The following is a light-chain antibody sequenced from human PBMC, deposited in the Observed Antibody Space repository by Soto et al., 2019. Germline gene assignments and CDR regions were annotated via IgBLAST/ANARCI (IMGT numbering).Light chain of an antibody. CDR2: VNSDGSH. CDR1: SEHSNSA. V-gene: IGLV4-69*01. J-gene: IGLJ3*02. Sequence: QAVVTQSPSASASLGASVKLTCTLTSEHSNSAIAWHQQQPEKGPRFLMKVNSDGSHLKGDGIPDRFSGSSSGAERYLTISSLQSEDEADYYCQTWGTGIRVFGGGTKLTVL. CDR3: QTWGTGIRV.